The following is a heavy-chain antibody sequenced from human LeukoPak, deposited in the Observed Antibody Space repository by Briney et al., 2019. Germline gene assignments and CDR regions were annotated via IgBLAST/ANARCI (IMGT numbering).Heavy chain of an antibody. CDR2: IIHSGRA. D-gene: IGHD3-16*01. CDR3: ARGTVLTGYASFDY. CDR1: GGSFSGYY. V-gene: IGHV4-34*01. J-gene: IGHJ4*02. Sequence: SETLSLTCAVNGGSFSGYYWTWIRQSPGKGLEWIGEIIHSGRANYSPSLKSRLTLSVDPSMNHFSLRLSSVTAADTAVYYCARGTVLTGYASFDYWGQGALVTVSS.